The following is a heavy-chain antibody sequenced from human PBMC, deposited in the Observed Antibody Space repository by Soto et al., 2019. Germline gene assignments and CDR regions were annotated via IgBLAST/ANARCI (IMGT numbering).Heavy chain of an antibody. CDR3: ARDRDVVLVPPPTYDYYYYGMDV. CDR1: GYTFSSYT. Sequence: QVQLVQSGPEVKKPGASVKVSCKTSGYTFSSYTISWVRQAPGQGLEWMGWISFNNGDTKYAQKFQGRVTMTTDISTSTAHMELRSLRSDDTAVYYCARDRDVVLVPPPTYDYYYYGMDVWGQGTTVTVSS. J-gene: IGHJ6*02. D-gene: IGHD2-8*02. V-gene: IGHV1-18*04. CDR2: ISFNNGDT.